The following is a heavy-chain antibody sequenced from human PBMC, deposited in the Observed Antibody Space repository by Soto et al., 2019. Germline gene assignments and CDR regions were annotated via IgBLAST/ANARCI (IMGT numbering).Heavy chain of an antibody. CDR3: ARGSPFNYYGSGSYYYYYYGMDV. D-gene: IGHD3-10*01. CDR1: GWFFSGYY. Sequence: SETLSLTCAVYGWFFSGYYWSWIRQPPGKGLEWIGEINHSGSTNYNPSLKSRVTISVDTSKNQFSLKLSSVTAADTAVYYCARGSPFNYYGSGSYYYYYYGMDVWGQGTTVTVSS. CDR2: INHSGST. V-gene: IGHV4-34*01. J-gene: IGHJ6*02.